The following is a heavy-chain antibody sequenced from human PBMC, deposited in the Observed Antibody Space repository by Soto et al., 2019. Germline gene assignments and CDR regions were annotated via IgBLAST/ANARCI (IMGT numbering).Heavy chain of an antibody. CDR2: IYWYDDK. Sequence: QITLKESGPTLVKPTQTLTLTCTFSVFSLDTSGVAVGWIRQHPGKGLEWLSVIYWYDDKRSRPSLRSRLTITKDTSKNQVFLTMTNMDPVDTATYYCAQRHRDSGGLFDFWGQGTLVTGSS. V-gene: IGHV2-5*01. J-gene: IGHJ4*02. CDR1: VFSLDTSGVA. CDR3: AQRHRDSGGLFDF. D-gene: IGHD3-10*01.